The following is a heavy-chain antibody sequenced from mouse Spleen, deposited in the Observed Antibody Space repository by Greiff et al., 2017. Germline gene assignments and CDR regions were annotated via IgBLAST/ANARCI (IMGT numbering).Heavy chain of an antibody. V-gene: IGHV1-14*01. D-gene: IGHD2-14*01. Sequence: EVQLQQSGPELVKPGASVKMSCKASGYTFTSYVMHWVKQKPGQGLEWIGYINPYNDGTKYNEKFKGKATLTSDKSSSTAYMELSSLTSEDSAVYYCARNYRYEGWYFDVWGAGTTVTVSS. CDR3: ARNYRYEGWYFDV. CDR2: INPYNDGT. CDR1: GYTFTSYV. J-gene: IGHJ1*01.